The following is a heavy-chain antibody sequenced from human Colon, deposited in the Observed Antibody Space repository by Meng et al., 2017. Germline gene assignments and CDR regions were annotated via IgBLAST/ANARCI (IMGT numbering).Heavy chain of an antibody. V-gene: IGHV1-69*01. CDR2: IIPAFGTT. Sequence: QVQLVQSGAAVKKPGSSGKVSCKASGGTFSGFAMAWPRQAPGQGLEWMGGIIPAFGTTTYARQFEGRLTITADEATSTAYMELSSLTPDDTAVYYCARESSRQFNYWGQGTLVTVSS. CDR3: ARESSRQFNY. J-gene: IGHJ4*02. CDR1: GGTFSGFA.